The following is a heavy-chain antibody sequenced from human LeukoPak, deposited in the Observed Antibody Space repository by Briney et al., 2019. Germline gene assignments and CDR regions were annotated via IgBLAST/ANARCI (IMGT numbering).Heavy chain of an antibody. CDR1: GGSISSSNW. Sequence: SETLSLTCAVSGGSISSSNWWSWVRQPPGKGLEWIGEIYHSGSTNYNPSLKSRVTISVDKSKNQFSLKLSSVTAADTAVYYCASPSGYYISDDAFDIWGQGTMVTVSS. CDR3: ASPSGYYISDDAFDI. J-gene: IGHJ3*02. D-gene: IGHD3-3*01. CDR2: IYHSGST. V-gene: IGHV4-4*02.